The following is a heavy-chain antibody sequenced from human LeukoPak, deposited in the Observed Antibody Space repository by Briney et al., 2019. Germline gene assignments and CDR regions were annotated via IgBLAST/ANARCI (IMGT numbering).Heavy chain of an antibody. CDR1: GFTFSTYA. D-gene: IGHD1-14*01. V-gene: IGHV3-23*01. Sequence: GGSLRLSCAASGFTFSTYAMSWVRQAPGKGLEWVSGLTGGGGGTSYADSVKGRFTISRDNSKNTLYLQMNSLRADDTAVYYCAKDKGAVTGTFDYWGQGTLVTASS. J-gene: IGHJ4*02. CDR2: LTGGGGGT. CDR3: AKDKGAVTGTFDY.